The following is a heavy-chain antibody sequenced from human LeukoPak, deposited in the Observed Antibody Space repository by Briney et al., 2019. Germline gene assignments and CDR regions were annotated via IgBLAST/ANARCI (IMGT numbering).Heavy chain of an antibody. CDR1: GLTFISNG. CDR2: ICYDGSNK. CDR3: ARMESDYYYYYGMDV. V-gene: IGHV3-33*01. Sequence: PGGSLRLSCAASGLTFISNGMHWVVRDPGKEREGVAVICYDGSNKYYADSVKGRFTISRDNSKNTLYLQRNSLRAEDTAVYYCARMESDYYYYYGMDVWGQGTTVTVSS. D-gene: IGHD1-1*01. J-gene: IGHJ6*02.